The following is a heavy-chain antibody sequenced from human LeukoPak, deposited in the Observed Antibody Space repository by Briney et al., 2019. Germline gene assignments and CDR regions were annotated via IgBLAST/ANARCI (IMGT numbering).Heavy chain of an antibody. J-gene: IGHJ4*02. V-gene: IGHV3-73*01. D-gene: IGHD6-13*01. CDR1: GFTFSGSA. CDR3: TRQASAAAGNYGVDY. Sequence: GGSLRLSCAASGFTFSGSAMHWVRQASGKGLEWVGRIRSKANSYATAYAASVKGRFTISRDDSKNTAYLQMNSLKTEDTAVYYCTRQASAAAGNYGVDYWGQGTLVTVSS. CDR2: IRSKANSYAT.